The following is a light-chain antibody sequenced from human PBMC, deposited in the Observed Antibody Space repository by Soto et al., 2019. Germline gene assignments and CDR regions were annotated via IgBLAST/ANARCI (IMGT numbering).Light chain of an antibody. CDR3: QSYDISLSGSRLV. J-gene: IGLJ2*01. CDR1: SSNIGAGYD. V-gene: IGLV1-40*01. Sequence: QSVLTQPPSVSGAPGQPVTISCTGTSSNIGAGYDVHWYQQLPGTAPKLLIYVNNNRPSGVPDRFSGSKSGTSASLAITGLQGEDDADDYCQSYDISLSGSRLVFGGGTKLTVL. CDR2: VNN.